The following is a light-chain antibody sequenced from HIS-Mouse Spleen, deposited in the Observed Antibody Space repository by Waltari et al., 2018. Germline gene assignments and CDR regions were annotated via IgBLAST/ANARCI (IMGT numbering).Light chain of an antibody. CDR2: DGS. V-gene: IGLV2-11*01. J-gene: IGLJ2*01. CDR1: RSHVGGYHL. Sequence: QSALTQPRSVSGSPGQSVTISGTGTRSHVGGYHLVPWSQQHPGKAPKLMSYDGSKRPSGVPDRFSGSKSGNTASLTISGLQAEDEADYYCCSYAGSYTLVFGGGTKLTVL. CDR3: CSYAGSYTLV.